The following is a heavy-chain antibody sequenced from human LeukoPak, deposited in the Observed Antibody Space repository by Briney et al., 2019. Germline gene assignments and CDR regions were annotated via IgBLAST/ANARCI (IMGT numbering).Heavy chain of an antibody. CDR2: ISSSSSYI. CDR3: ARSDYGSGSFPYFDY. CDR1: GFTFSSYS. J-gene: IGHJ4*02. Sequence: KPGGSLRLSCAASGFTFSSYSMNWVRQAPGKGLEWVSSISSSSSYIYYADSVKGRFTISRDNAKNSLYLQMNSLRAEDTAVYYCARSDYGSGSFPYFDYWGQGTLVTVSS. D-gene: IGHD3-10*01. V-gene: IGHV3-21*01.